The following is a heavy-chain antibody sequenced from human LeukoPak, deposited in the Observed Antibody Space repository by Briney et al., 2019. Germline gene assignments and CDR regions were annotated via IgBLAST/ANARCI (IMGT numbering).Heavy chain of an antibody. CDR3: ASAERSSSSWFDAFDI. CDR2: INTNTGNP. V-gene: IGHV7-4-1*02. D-gene: IGHD6-13*01. J-gene: IGHJ3*02. CDR1: GYTFTSYG. Sequence: ASVKVSCKASGYTFTSYGISWVRQAPGQGLEWMGWINTNTGNPTYAQGFTGRFVFSLDTSVSTAYLQISSLKAEDTAVYYCASAERSSSSWFDAFDIWGQGTMVTVSS.